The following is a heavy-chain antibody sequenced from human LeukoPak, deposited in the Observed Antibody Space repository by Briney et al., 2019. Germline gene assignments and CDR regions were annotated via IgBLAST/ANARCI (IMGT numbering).Heavy chain of an antibody. CDR2: IIPIFGTA. D-gene: IGHD1-26*01. V-gene: IGHV1-69*13. CDR3: ARSPFRGWELPRSNWSDP. J-gene: IGHJ5*02. Sequence: GASVKVSCKASGGTFSSYAISWVRQAPGQGLEWMGGIIPIFGTANYAQKFQGRVTITADESTSTAYMELSSLRSEDTAVYYCARSPFRGWELPRSNWSDPWGQGTLVTVSS. CDR1: GGTFSSYA.